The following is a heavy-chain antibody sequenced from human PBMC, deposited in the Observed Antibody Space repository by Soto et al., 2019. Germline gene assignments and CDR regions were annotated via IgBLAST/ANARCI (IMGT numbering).Heavy chain of an antibody. J-gene: IGHJ6*03. CDR2: INHSGST. CDR1: GGSFSGYY. Sequence: SETLSLTCAVYGGSFSGYYWSWIRQPPGKGLEWIGEINHSGSTNYNPSLKSRVTISVDTSKNQFSLKLSSVTAADTAVYYCARGRITGTTSYYMEVWGKGTTVTVSS. D-gene: IGHD1-7*01. CDR3: ARGRITGTTSYYMEV. V-gene: IGHV4-34*01.